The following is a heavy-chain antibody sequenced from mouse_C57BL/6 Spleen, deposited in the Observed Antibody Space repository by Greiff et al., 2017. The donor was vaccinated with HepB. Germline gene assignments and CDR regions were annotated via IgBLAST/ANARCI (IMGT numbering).Heavy chain of an antibody. D-gene: IGHD2-5*01. V-gene: IGHV1-69*01. CDR2: IDPSDSYT. CDR1: GYTFTSYW. Sequence: VQLQQPGAELVMPGASVKLSCKASGYTFTSYWMHWVKQRPGQGLEWIGEIDPSDSYTNYNQKFKGKSTLTVDKSSSTAYRQLSSLTSEDSAVYYCARSYSNFSGAMDYWGQGTSVTVSS. CDR3: ARSYSNFSGAMDY. J-gene: IGHJ4*01.